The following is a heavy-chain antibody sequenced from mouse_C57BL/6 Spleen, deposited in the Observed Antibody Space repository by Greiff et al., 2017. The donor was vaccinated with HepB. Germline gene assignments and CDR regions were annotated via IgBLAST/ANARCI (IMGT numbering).Heavy chain of an antibody. J-gene: IGHJ4*01. V-gene: IGHV1-80*01. CDR2: IYPGDGDT. D-gene: IGHD2-4*01. CDR1: GYAFSSYW. CDR3: ALYDYDVYAMDY. Sequence: QVQLQQSGAELVKPGASVKISCKASGYAFSSYWMNWVKQRPGKGLEWIGQIYPGDGDTNYNGKFKGKATLTADKSSSTAYMQLSSLTSEDSAVYFCALYDYDVYAMDYWGQGTSVTVSS.